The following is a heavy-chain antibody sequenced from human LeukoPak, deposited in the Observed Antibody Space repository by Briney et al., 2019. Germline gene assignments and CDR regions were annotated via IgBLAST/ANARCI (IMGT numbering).Heavy chain of an antibody. CDR3: ARAGGGYDY. J-gene: IGHJ4*02. V-gene: IGHV4-59*01. CDR2: IYYSGDT. CDR1: GGSISSYY. D-gene: IGHD5-12*01. Sequence: SETLSLTCTVSGGSISSYYWSWIRQPPGKGLEWIGYIYYSGDTHYNPSLKSRVTISLDTSKNQFSLKLSSVTAADTAVYYCARAGGGYDYWGQGTLVTVSS.